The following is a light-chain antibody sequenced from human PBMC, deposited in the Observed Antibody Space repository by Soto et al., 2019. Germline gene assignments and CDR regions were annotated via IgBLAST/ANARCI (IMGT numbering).Light chain of an antibody. CDR2: EVN. CDR3: SSYSRSINYV. J-gene: IGLJ1*01. V-gene: IGLV2-8*01. CDR1: NKDIGGYTY. Sequence: QSVLAQPPSASGSPGQSVTISCTGSNKDIGGYTYVSWYQQLPGKAPKLIIYEVNKRPSGIPDRFSGSKSGNTASLTVSGLQPEDEAEYFCSSYSRSINYVFGTGTKVTVL.